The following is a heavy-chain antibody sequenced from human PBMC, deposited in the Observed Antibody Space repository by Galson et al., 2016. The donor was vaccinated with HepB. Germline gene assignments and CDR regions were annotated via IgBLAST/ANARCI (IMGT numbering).Heavy chain of an antibody. J-gene: IGHJ4*02. CDR1: GFTFRNYA. CDR3: TTWPSHHFDY. Sequence: SLRLSCAASGFTFRNYALSWVRRAPGKGLEWVSHIDGPTPNTHYADSVRGRFSIYRDDSRDTLHLQMDSLTAEDSAIYYCTTWPSHHFDYWGQGTRVTVSS. V-gene: IGHV3-23*01. CDR2: IDGPTPNT.